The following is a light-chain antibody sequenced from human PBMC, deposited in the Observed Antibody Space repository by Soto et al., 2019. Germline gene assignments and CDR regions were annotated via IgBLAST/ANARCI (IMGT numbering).Light chain of an antibody. Sequence: DIQMTQSPSSVSASVGDTVTITCRASQGVGVWLGWYQQKPGKAPHLLIYGASGLQVGVPSRFSGSVSGADFTLTINNLQPEDFATYYCQQAYSHPLTFGGGTKVDIK. J-gene: IGKJ4*01. CDR2: GAS. CDR3: QQAYSHPLT. V-gene: IGKV1-12*01. CDR1: QGVGVW.